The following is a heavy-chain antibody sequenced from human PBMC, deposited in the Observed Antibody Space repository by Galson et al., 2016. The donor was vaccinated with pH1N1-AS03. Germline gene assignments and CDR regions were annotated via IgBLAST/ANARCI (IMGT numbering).Heavy chain of an antibody. D-gene: IGHD5-12*01. CDR3: AREEIHRWATAQDY. Sequence: SVKVSCKASGYTFTTYDINWVRQAPGQGLEWMGWMNPDSGNTGYAPSFQGRVTTTRDTSISTAYMELSSLRSEDTAVYYCAREEIHRWATAQDYWGQGTLVTVSS. V-gene: IGHV1-8*03. J-gene: IGHJ4*02. CDR2: MNPDSGNT. CDR1: GYTFTTYD.